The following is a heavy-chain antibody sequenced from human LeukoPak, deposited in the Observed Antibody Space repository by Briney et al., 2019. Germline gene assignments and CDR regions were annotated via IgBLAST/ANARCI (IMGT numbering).Heavy chain of an antibody. CDR3: ASDIVVVTADIAFDI. Sequence: GGSLRLSCAASGFTFSSYAMHWVRQAPGKGLEYVSAISSNGGSTYYADSVKGRFTISRDNSKNTLYLQMGSLRAEDMAVYYCASDIVVVTADIAFDIWGQGTMVTVSS. D-gene: IGHD2-21*02. V-gene: IGHV3-64*02. CDR2: ISSNGGST. CDR1: GFTFSSYA. J-gene: IGHJ3*02.